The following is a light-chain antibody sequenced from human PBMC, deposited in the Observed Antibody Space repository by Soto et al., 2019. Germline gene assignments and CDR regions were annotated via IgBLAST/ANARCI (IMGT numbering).Light chain of an antibody. V-gene: IGLV2-8*01. CDR2: EVN. Sequence: QSALTQPPSASGSPGQSVTISCTGTSSVVGFYNYVSWFQQHPGKAPKLIIYEVNKRPSGVPDRFSGSKSGNTASLTVSGLQAEDEADYYCSSYAGINNLIFGGGTKVTVL. CDR1: SSVVGFYNY. CDR3: SSYAGINNLI. J-gene: IGLJ2*01.